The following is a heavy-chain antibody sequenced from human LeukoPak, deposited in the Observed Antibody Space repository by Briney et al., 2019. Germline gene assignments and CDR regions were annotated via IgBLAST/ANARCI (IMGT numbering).Heavy chain of an antibody. V-gene: IGHV3-11*01. CDR3: ARDSGNSYGQFDF. Sequence: PGGSLRLSCAASGFTCIDCYMSWIRLTPGKGLEWIAYISGSGNTVYYADAMKGRFIISRDNVKNLVSLEILGLRAEDTALYYCARDSGNSYGQFDFWGLGTLVTVSS. CDR2: ISGSGNTV. J-gene: IGHJ4*01. CDR1: GFTCIDCY. D-gene: IGHD5-18*01.